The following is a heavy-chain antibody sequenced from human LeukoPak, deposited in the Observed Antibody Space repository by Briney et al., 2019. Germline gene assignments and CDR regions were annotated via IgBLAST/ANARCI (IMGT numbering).Heavy chain of an antibody. CDR1: GFTFSSYS. V-gene: IGHV3-21*01. Sequence: PGGSLRLSCAASGFTFSSYSMNCVRQAPGKGLEWVSSISTSSTYIYYADSVKGRFTISRDNAKNSLYLQMNSLRAEDTAVYYCARDPPFIIGTTFFDYWGQGTLVTVSS. D-gene: IGHD1-20*01. CDR2: ISTSSTYI. J-gene: IGHJ4*02. CDR3: ARDPPFIIGTTFFDY.